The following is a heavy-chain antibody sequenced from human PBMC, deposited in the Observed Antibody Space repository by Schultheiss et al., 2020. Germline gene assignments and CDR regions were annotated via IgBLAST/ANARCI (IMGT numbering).Heavy chain of an antibody. CDR3: ARVGTTSGMDY. Sequence: GGSLRLSCAASGFTFSSYSMNWVRQAPGKGLEWVAVIWYDGSDKYYTDSVKGRFTVSRDNSKNTLYLQMNSLRAEDTAVYYCARVGTTSGMDYWGQGTLVTVSS. D-gene: IGHD2/OR15-2a*01. J-gene: IGHJ4*02. CDR1: GFTFSSYS. V-gene: IGHV3-33*08. CDR2: IWYDGSDK.